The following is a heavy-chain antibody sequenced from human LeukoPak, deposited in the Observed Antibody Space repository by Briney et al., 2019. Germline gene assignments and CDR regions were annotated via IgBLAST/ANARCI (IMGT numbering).Heavy chain of an antibody. CDR1: GQSIGTSYY. V-gene: IGHV4-59*01. CDR3: ARAPRGVVVKSDAFDI. Sequence: PSETLSLTCSLSGQSIGTSYYWTWIRQPPGEGLEWFGYIYYSGSTNYNPSLKSRVRTSVDTSKKQFSLKLSSVTAADTAVYYCARAPRGVVVKSDAFDIWGQGTMVTVSP. J-gene: IGHJ3*02. D-gene: IGHD2-15*01. CDR2: IYYSGST.